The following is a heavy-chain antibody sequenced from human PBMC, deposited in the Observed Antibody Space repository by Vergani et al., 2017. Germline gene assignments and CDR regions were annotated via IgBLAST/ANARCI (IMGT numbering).Heavy chain of an antibody. D-gene: IGHD6-19*01. J-gene: IGHJ4*02. CDR3: ARRAVAGLFDY. Sequence: QVQLQQWGAGLLKPSETLSLTCPVSGGSVSSSSYYWGWIRQPPGKGLEWIGSIYYSGSTYYNPSLKSRVTISVDTSKNQFSLKLSSVTAADTAVYYCARRAVAGLFDYWGQGTLVTVSS. CDR2: IYYSGST. CDR1: GGSVSSSSYY. V-gene: IGHV4-39*01.